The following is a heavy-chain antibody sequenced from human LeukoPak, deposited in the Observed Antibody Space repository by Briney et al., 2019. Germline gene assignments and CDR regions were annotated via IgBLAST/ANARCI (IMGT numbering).Heavy chain of an antibody. Sequence: TSETLSLTCTVSGGSISSYYWSWIRQPPGKGLEWIGYIYYSGSTNYNPSLKSRVTISVDTSKNQFSLKLSSVTAADTAVYYCARDYGGNGWFDPWGQGTLVTVSS. CDR3: ARDYGGNGWFDP. CDR1: GGSISSYY. V-gene: IGHV4-59*01. CDR2: IYYSGST. J-gene: IGHJ5*02. D-gene: IGHD4-23*01.